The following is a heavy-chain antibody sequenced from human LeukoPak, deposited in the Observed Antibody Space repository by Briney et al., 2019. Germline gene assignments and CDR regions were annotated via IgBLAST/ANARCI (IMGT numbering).Heavy chain of an antibody. Sequence: ASVEVSCKASGYTFTNYAMHWVRQAPGQRPEWMGWINAGNGNTEYSQKFQDRVTITRDISASTAYMELSNLTSEDTAVYYCARGSYYYGSGSFMGSDYWGQGTLVTVSS. CDR3: ARGSYYYGSGSFMGSDY. J-gene: IGHJ4*02. D-gene: IGHD3-10*01. CDR1: GYTFTNYA. V-gene: IGHV1-3*01. CDR2: INAGNGNT.